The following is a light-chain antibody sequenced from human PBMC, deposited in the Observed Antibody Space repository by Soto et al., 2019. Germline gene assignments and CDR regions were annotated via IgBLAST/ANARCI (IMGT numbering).Light chain of an antibody. CDR2: DVS. CDR3: CSFGGSYTGV. CDR1: SSDVGRYNY. Sequence: QSVLTQPRSVSGSPGQSVSISCTGTSSDVGRYNYVSWYQQHPDKAPKLMIYDVSERPSGVPFRFSGSKSGNTASLTITGLQGEDEADYYCCSFGGSYTGVFGTGTKVTVL. J-gene: IGLJ1*01. V-gene: IGLV2-11*01.